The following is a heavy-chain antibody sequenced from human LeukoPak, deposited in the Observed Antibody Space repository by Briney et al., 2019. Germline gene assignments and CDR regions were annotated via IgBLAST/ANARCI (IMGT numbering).Heavy chain of an antibody. CDR1: GFTFSDYS. D-gene: IGHD3-22*01. V-gene: IGHV3-11*01. CDR2: ISSSGFPI. J-gene: IGHJ4*02. CDR3: GRVSYDSSGYLDY. Sequence: PGGSLRLSCAASGFTFSDYSMSWIRQAPGKGLEWASYISSSGFPIYHADSVKGRFTISRDNAKNSLYLQMSSLRVEDTAVYYCGRVSYDSSGYLDYWGQGTLVTVSS.